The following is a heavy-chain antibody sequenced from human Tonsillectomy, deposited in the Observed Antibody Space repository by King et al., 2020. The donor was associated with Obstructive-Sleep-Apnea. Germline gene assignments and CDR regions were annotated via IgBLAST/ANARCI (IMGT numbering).Heavy chain of an antibody. CDR1: GFTFSNAW. J-gene: IGHJ4*02. D-gene: IGHD1-26*01. CDR2: IKARSDGGTT. CDR3: TTLEWEDY. V-gene: IGHV3-15*01. Sequence: VQLVESGGGLVKPGGSLRLSCAASGFTFSNAWMSWVRQAPGKGLDWVGRIKARSDGGTTDYAAPVKGRLTISSDDSKNTLYLQINSLKTEDTAVYYCTTLEWEDYWGQGTLVTVSS.